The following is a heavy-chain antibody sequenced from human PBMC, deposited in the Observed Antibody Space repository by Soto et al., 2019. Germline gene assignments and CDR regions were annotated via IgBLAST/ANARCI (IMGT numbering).Heavy chain of an antibody. V-gene: IGHV3-33*01. Sequence: LRLSCAASGFTFSSYGMHWVRQAPGKGLEWVAVIWYDGSNKYYADSVKGRFTISRDNSKNTLYLQMNSLRAEDTAVYYCARDTQSSRNCYYGMDVWGQGTTVTVSS. D-gene: IGHD6-6*01. CDR2: IWYDGSNK. CDR1: GFTFSSYG. J-gene: IGHJ6*02. CDR3: ARDTQSSRNCYYGMDV.